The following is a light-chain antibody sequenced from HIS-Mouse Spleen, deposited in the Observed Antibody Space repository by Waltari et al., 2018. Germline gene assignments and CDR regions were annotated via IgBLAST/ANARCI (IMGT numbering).Light chain of an antibody. J-gene: IGLJ2*01. CDR3: YSTDSSGNHRV. V-gene: IGLV3-10*01. CDR1: ALRKKY. Sequence: SYELTQPPSVSVSPGQTARITCPGDALRKKYAYWYQQKSGQAPALVIYEDSKRPSGIPERFSGSSSGTMATLTISGAQVEDEADYYCYSTDSSGNHRVFGGGTKLTVL. CDR2: EDS.